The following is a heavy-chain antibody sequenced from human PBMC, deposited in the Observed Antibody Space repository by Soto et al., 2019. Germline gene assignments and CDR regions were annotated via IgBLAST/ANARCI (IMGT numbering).Heavy chain of an antibody. J-gene: IGHJ4*02. CDR3: ARSFTKSRRGGVAFDY. D-gene: IGHD3-3*01. CDR1: GGTISSFG. V-gene: IGHV1-69*01. Sequence: QGQLVQSGAEVKKPGSSVKVSCTTSGGTISSFGMNWVRQAPGQGLEGMGGIVPIDGSTKYAEKFQGRVTITADASTSTVYMDLSSLRSEDTAVYYCARSFTKSRRGGVAFDYGGQGTLLTVSP. CDR2: IVPIDGST.